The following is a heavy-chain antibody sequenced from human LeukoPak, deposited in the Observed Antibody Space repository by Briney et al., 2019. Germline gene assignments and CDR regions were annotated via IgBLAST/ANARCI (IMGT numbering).Heavy chain of an antibody. D-gene: IGHD6-13*01. CDR1: GYTLTELS. J-gene: IGHJ4*02. CDR3: ATDPTGPLYSSTNY. CDR2: FDPEDGET. Sequence: ASVKVSCKVSGYTLTELSMHWVRQAPGKGLEWMGGFDPEDGETIYAQKFQGRVTMTEDTSTDTAYMELSSLRSEDTAVYYCATDPTGPLYSSTNYWGQGTLVTVSS. V-gene: IGHV1-24*01.